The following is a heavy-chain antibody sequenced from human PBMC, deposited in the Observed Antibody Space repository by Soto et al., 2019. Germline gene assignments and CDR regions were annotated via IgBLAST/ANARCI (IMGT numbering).Heavy chain of an antibody. D-gene: IGHD3-22*01. CDR1: GYTFTGFY. J-gene: IGHJ5*02. CDR2: INPNNGDT. V-gene: IGHV1-2*02. CDR3: ARIRAYYYSSGSLNH. Sequence: GASVKVSCKASGYTFTGFYLHWVRRAPGQGLEWMGWINPNNGDTNYAQRFQGRVIMTRDTSITTAYMEVSRLRSDDTAVYYCARIRAYYYSSGSLNHWGQGTQVTVSS.